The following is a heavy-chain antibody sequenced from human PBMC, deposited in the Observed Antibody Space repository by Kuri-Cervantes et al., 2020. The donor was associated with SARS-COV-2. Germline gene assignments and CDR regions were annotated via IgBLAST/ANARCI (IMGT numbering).Heavy chain of an antibody. J-gene: IGHJ4*02. CDR3: ARGALRNIVVVVAATHEFDY. Sequence: GSLKISCAASGFTFSSYSMNWVRQAPGKGLEWVSSISSSSSYIYYADSVKGRFTISRDNAKNSLYLQMNSLRAEDTAVYYCARGALRNIVVVVAATHEFDYWGQGTLVTVSS. CDR1: GFTFSSYS. V-gene: IGHV3-21*01. D-gene: IGHD2-15*01. CDR2: ISSSSSYI.